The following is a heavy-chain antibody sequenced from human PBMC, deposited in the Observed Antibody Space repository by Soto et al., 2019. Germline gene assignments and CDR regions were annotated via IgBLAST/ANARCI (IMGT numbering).Heavy chain of an antibody. CDR3: AGGDYYHSRGYYFYCYTKDV. Sequence: SETLSLTCTVSGGSISSSSYYWGWIRQPPGKGLEWIGNVYYGGSTYYNPSLKSRVTISVETSKSQFSLKLSSVTAADTAVYYCAGGDYYHSRGYYFYCYTKDVWGQGTTVTVSS. CDR2: VYYGGST. V-gene: IGHV4-39*01. J-gene: IGHJ6*02. D-gene: IGHD3-22*01. CDR1: GGSISSSSYY.